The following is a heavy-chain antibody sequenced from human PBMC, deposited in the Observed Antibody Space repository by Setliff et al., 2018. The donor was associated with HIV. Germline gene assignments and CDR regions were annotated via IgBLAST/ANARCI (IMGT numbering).Heavy chain of an antibody. CDR3: ARLRISGWDLDY. V-gene: IGHV4-38-2*01. Sequence: SETLSLTCGVSGYSMSSGYFWGWSRQPPGKGLEWIGSIYHSGSNYSNPSLKSRVTISLDTSKNQFSLKLTSVTAADTPVYYCARLRISGWDLDYWGQVTLVTVSS. CDR2: IYHSGSN. D-gene: IGHD6-19*01. CDR1: GYSMSSGYF. J-gene: IGHJ4*02.